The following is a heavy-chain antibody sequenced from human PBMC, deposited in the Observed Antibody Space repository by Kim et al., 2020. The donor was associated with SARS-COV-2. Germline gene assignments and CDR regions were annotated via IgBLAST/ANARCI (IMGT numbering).Heavy chain of an antibody. D-gene: IGHD6-19*01. J-gene: IGHJ4*02. CDR2: ITFSSTYI. CDR1: GFTFSTYT. V-gene: IGHV3-21*01. Sequence: GGSLRLSCAASGFTFSTYTMNWVRQAPGQGLQWVSSITFSSTYIYYADSVKGRFTISRDNANNSLYLQMNSLRAEDTAVYFCATSGWLEEDYWGQGTLVTVSS. CDR3: ATSGWLEEDY.